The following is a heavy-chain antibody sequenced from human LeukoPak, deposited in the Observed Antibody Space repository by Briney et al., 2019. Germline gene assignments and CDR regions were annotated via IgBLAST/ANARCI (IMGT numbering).Heavy chain of an antibody. D-gene: IGHD4-17*01. CDR1: GGTFSSYA. J-gene: IGHJ4*02. V-gene: IGHV1-69*13. Sequence: GASVKVSCKASGGTFSSYAISWVRQAPGQGLEWMGGIIPIFGTANYAQKFQGRVTITADESTSTAYMELSSLRSEDTAVYYCARPGTTVTTVFDYWGQGTLVTVSS. CDR2: IIPIFGTA. CDR3: ARPGTTVTTVFDY.